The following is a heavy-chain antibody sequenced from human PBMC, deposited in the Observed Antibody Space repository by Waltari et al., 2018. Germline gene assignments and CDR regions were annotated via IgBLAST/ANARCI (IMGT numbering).Heavy chain of an antibody. Sequence: EVQLVESGGGLVQPGGSLRLSCAASGFTFSSYWMSWVRQAPGKGLEWVANIKQDGSEKYYVDSVKGRFTISRDNAKNSLYLQMNSLRAEDTAVYYCARSSSGYYYANLDYWGQGTLVIVSS. D-gene: IGHD3-22*01. J-gene: IGHJ4*02. CDR3: ARSSSGYYYANLDY. V-gene: IGHV3-7*01. CDR1: GFTFSSYW. CDR2: IKQDGSEK.